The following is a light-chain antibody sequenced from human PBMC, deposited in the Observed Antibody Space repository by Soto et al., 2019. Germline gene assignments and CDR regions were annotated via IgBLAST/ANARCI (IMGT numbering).Light chain of an antibody. CDR3: QSADSSVRV. CDR2: KDT. Sequence: SYELTQSPAMSVSPGQTARITCSGDPLPKQYAYWYQQKPGQAPVLLIYKDTKRPSGIPERFSGSTSGTTVTLTISGVQAGDEADYYCQSADSSVRVFGGGTKLTVL. J-gene: IGLJ2*01. V-gene: IGLV3-25*03. CDR1: PLPKQY.